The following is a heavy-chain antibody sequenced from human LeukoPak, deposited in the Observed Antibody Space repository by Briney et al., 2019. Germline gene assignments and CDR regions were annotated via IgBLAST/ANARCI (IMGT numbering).Heavy chain of an antibody. V-gene: IGHV3-11*01. J-gene: IGHJ4*01. CDR1: GFTFSDYY. CDR2: ISSSGNTI. CDR3: ARGRRYGDY. D-gene: IGHD3-16*01. Sequence: GGSLRLSCAASGFTFSDYYMSWMRQAPGKGLEWVSYISSSGNTIYYADSVKGRFTISRDNAKNSLYLQMNSLRAEDTAVYYCARGRRYGDYWGHGTLVTVSS.